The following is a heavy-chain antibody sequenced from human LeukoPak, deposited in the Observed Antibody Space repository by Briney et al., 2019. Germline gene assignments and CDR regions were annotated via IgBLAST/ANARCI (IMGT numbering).Heavy chain of an antibody. D-gene: IGHD1-26*01. CDR1: GFTLSSHW. CDR2: IRQDGGEK. J-gene: IGHJ4*02. Sequence: GGSLRLSCAASGFTLSSHWMSWVRQAPGKGLEWVANIRQDGGEKNSADSVKGRFTISRDNAKNSVYLQMNSLRADDTAVYFCARIIGSYGTYRYDYWGQGILVTVSS. V-gene: IGHV3-7*01. CDR3: ARIIGSYGTYRYDY.